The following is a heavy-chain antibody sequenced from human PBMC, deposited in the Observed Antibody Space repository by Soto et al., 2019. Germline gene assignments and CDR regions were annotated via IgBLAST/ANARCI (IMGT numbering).Heavy chain of an antibody. V-gene: IGHV1-69*06. Sequence: QVQLVQSGAEVKTPGSSVKVSCKASGGTFSSYAISWVRQAPGQGLEWMGGIIPIFGTANYAQKFQGRVTITADKSTSKAYLELSSLRSEDKAVYYCALRGIAVAGTGDGWFDPWGQGPLVTVSS. D-gene: IGHD6-19*01. CDR1: GGTFSSYA. CDR3: ALRGIAVAGTGDGWFDP. J-gene: IGHJ5*02. CDR2: IIPIFGTA.